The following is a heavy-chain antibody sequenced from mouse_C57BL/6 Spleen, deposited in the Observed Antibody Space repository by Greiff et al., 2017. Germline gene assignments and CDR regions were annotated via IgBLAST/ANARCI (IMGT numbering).Heavy chain of an antibody. CDR2: IYPGSGNT. CDR1: GYTFTDYY. V-gene: IGHV1-76*01. J-gene: IGHJ1*03. Sequence: VQVVESGAELVRPGASVKLSCKASGYTFTDYYINWVKQRPGQGLEWIARIYPGSGNTYYNEKFKGKATLTAEKSSSTAYMQLSSLTSEDSAVYFCARGGSRTGYFDVWGTGTTVTVSS. CDR3: ARGGSRTGYFDV. D-gene: IGHD1-1*01.